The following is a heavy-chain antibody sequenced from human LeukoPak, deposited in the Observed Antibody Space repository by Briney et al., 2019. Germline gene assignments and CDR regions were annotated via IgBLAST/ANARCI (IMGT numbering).Heavy chain of an antibody. J-gene: IGHJ4*02. CDR3: GSTNYYPSLKSRVTISVDTYKNKFSLKLSSVTAADMAVYYCARSPPLTMVRGVITFFDY. CDR1: GGSISRYY. Sequence: SETLSLTRTFSGGSISRYYWSWIRQPPWKGLEWIGYSYYRGSTNYNPPLHSQVTISVDTSKNQVSLKPSTVTAAGMAEYCSGSTNYYPSLKSRVTISVDTYKNKFSLKLSSVTAADMAVYYCARSPPLTMVRGVITFFDYWGQGTLVTVSS. CDR2: SYYRGST. V-gene: IGHV4-59*01. D-gene: IGHD3-10*01.